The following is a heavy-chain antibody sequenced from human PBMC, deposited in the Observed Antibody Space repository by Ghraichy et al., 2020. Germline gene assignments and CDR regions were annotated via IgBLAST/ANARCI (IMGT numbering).Heavy chain of an antibody. CDR1: GDSVSSDSAA. D-gene: IGHD6-6*01. V-gene: IGHV6-1*01. CDR2: TYYRSKWFN. J-gene: IGHJ3*01. CDR3: ARDLPNRSARHAFDF. Sequence: SQTLSLTCAIPGDSVSSDSAAWNWIRQSPSRGLEWLGRTYYRSKWFNDYAPSVKSRIIINADTSKNQFSLQLNSVTPEDSAVYFCARDLPNRSARHAFDFWGQGTMVTVSS.